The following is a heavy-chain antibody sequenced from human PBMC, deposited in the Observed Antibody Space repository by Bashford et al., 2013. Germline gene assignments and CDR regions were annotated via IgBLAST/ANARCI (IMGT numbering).Heavy chain of an antibody. D-gene: IGHD2-2*01. Sequence: SETLSLTCVVSGGSISSDVXTGVGSVSPHGKGLEWIGYIYYSGSTNYNPSLKSRVTISVDTSKNQFSLKLNSVTAADTAVYYCARSGGYVLYFDYWGQGTLVTVSS. CDR1: GGSISSDVXT. CDR2: IYYSGST. CDR3: ARSGGYVLYFDY. J-gene: IGHJ4*01. V-gene: IGHV4-61*01.